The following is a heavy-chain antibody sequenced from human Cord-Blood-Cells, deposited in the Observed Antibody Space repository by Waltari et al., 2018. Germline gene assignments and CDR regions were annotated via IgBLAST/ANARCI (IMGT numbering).Heavy chain of an antibody. D-gene: IGHD2-15*01. CDR2: INYSGTT. CDR3: ARESKYCSGGSCLYYYYGMDV. Sequence: QVQLQESGPGLVKPSQTLSLTCTVSGGSISSGGYYWSWIHQHPGKGLEWIGYINYSGTTYDNPSLKSRVTMSVDTSKNQFSLKLSSVTAADTAVYYCARESKYCSGGSCLYYYYGMDVWGQGTTVTVSS. V-gene: IGHV4-31*03. CDR1: GGSISSGGYY. J-gene: IGHJ6*02.